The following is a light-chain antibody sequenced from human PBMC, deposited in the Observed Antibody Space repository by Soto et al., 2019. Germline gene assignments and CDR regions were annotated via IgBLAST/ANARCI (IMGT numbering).Light chain of an antibody. CDR3: QQYDNWPQT. J-gene: IGKJ1*01. CDR2: GAS. Sequence: EIVLTQSPGTLSLSPGERATLSCWASQSVSSNYLAWYQQKPGQAPRLLIYGASTRATGIPARFSGTGSGTDFTLTVSSLQSEDFAVYYCQQYDNWPQTFGQGTKVDIK. V-gene: IGKV3-15*01. CDR1: QSVSSN.